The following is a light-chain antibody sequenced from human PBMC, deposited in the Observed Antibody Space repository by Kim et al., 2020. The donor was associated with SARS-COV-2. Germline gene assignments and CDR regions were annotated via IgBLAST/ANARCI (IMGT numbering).Light chain of an antibody. CDR1: QDISSY. Sequence: ASTGDRVTISCRKSQDISSYLAWYQQKPGNAPELLIYGASTLQSGVPSRFSGSGSGTDFTLTISCLQSEDFATYYCQQYQSFPLTFGGGTKVDIK. J-gene: IGKJ4*01. CDR3: QQYQSFPLT. V-gene: IGKV1D-8*01. CDR2: GAS.